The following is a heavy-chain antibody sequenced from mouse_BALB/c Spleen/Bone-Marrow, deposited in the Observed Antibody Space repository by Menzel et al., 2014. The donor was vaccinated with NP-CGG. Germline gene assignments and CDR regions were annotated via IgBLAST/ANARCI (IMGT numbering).Heavy chain of an antibody. D-gene: IGHD2-4*01. Sequence: VQLQQSGPELVKPGASVRISCKASGYTFTSYYVHWVRQRPGQGLGWIGWIYPGDFNTKYNEKFKGKATLTADKSSSTASMQVNSLTSEDSSVYFCAKKSQRAYDSMNYWGQGTSVTVSS. V-gene: IGHV1S56*01. CDR1: GYTFTSYY. CDR3: AKKSQRAYDSMNY. CDR2: IYPGDFNT. J-gene: IGHJ4*01.